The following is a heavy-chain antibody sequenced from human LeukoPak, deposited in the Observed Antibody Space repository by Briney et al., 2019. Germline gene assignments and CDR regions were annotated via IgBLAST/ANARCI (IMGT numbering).Heavy chain of an antibody. J-gene: IGHJ4*02. CDR3: AGGAGWLSDY. V-gene: IGHV3-7*03. CDR1: GFTFSPYW. CDR2: IKEDGSEE. D-gene: IGHD2-15*01. Sequence: RGSLRLSCAASGFTFSPYWMNWFRQAPGKGLEWVALIKEDGSEELYDGSVEGRFTISRDSGKNSLYLQMNSLRAEDTAVYYCAGGAGWLSDYWGQGTLVTVSS.